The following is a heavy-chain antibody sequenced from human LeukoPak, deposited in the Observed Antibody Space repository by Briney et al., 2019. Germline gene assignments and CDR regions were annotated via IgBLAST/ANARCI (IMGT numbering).Heavy chain of an antibody. CDR3: ARGYYDSGSYYSTYDL. CDR2: ISYDGSNK. D-gene: IGHD3-10*01. J-gene: IGHJ4*02. V-gene: IGHV3-30*04. CDR1: GFTFSNDA. Sequence: GGSLRLSCAASGFTFSNDAMHWVRQAPGKGLEWVAVISYDGSNKYYADSVKGRFTISRDNSKNTLYLQMNSLTAEDTTVYYCARGYYDSGSYYSTYDLWGQGTLVTVSS.